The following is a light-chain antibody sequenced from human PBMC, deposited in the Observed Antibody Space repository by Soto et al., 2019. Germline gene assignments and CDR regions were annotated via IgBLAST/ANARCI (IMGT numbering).Light chain of an antibody. J-gene: IGLJ1*01. Sequence: QSVLTRPASVSGSPGQSITISCTGTSSDVGSYNLVSWYQQHPGKAPKLMIYEVSKRPSGVSNRFSGSKSGNTASLTISGLQAEDEADYYCCSYAGSTTVFRVFGTVTKVTDL. CDR1: SSDVGSYNL. CDR2: EVS. CDR3: CSYAGSTTVFRV. V-gene: IGLV2-23*02.